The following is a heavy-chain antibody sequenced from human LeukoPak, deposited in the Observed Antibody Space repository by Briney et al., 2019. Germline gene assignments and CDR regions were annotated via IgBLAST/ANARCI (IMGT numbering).Heavy chain of an antibody. CDR1: GFTVSSNY. J-gene: IGHJ4*02. Sequence: PGGSLRLSCAASGFTVSSNYMSWVRQAPGKGLEWVSVIYSGGNTYYADSVKGRFTISRDNSKNTLYLQMNSLRAEDTAVYYCAKGLAVAGTGFDYWGQGTLVTVSS. CDR3: AKGLAVAGTGFDY. V-gene: IGHV3-53*01. D-gene: IGHD6-19*01. CDR2: IYSGGNT.